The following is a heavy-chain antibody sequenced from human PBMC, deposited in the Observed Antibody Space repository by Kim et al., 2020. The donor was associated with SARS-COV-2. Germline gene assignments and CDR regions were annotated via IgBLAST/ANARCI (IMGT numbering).Heavy chain of an antibody. J-gene: IGHJ4*02. CDR3: ARVTSAAAQPADY. CDR2: IYYSGSA. V-gene: IGHV4-30-4*01. CDR1: GGSISSGGYY. Sequence: SETLSLTCTVSGGSISSGGYYWSWIRQPPGKGLEWIGFIYYSGSAFYKPSLKSRVTISADTSKNQFSLNLSSVTAADTAVYYCARVTSAAAQPADYWGQGTLVTVSS. D-gene: IGHD2-2*01.